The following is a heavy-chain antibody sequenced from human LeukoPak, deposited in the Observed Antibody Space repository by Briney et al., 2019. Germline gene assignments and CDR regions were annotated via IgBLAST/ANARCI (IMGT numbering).Heavy chain of an antibody. CDR1: GYTFTSYD. D-gene: IGHD3-10*01. CDR3: AKGVLLWFGEFDAFDI. Sequence: ASVKVSCKASGYTFTSYDINWVRQATGQGLEWMGWMNPNSGNTGYAQKFQGRVTMTRNTSISTAYMELSSLRSEDTAVYYCAKGVLLWFGEFDAFDIWGQGTMVTVSS. CDR2: MNPNSGNT. V-gene: IGHV1-8*01. J-gene: IGHJ3*02.